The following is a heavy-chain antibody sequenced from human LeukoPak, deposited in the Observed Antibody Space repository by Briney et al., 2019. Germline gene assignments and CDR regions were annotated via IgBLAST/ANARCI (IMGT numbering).Heavy chain of an antibody. CDR3: ARESAGSLHDSTAAFHY. CDR1: GDSVTSTY. Sequence: PSETLSLTCSVSGDSVTSTYWSWIRQPSGKGLEWIAYGHHSGSSNYNPSFRSRVTIPVDTSRNQFSLRLTSVTAADTAVYYCARESAGSLHDSTAAFHYWGQGILVIVSS. J-gene: IGHJ4*02. V-gene: IGHV4-59*02. D-gene: IGHD2-8*02. CDR2: GHHSGSS.